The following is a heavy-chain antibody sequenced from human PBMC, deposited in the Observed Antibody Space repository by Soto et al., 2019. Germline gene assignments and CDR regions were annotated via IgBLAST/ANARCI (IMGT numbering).Heavy chain of an antibody. CDR3: AADGRGSSSTSYGMDV. D-gene: IGHD2-2*01. CDR1: GFTFTSSA. CDR2: IVVGSGNT. J-gene: IGHJ6*02. V-gene: IGHV1-58*01. Sequence: QMQLVQSGPEVKKPGTSVKVSCKASGFTFTSSAVQWVRQARGQRLEWIGWIVVGSGNTNYAQKFQERDTITRDTAKSTAYMELSSLRSEDTAVYDFAADGRGSSSTSYGMDVWGQGTTVTVSS.